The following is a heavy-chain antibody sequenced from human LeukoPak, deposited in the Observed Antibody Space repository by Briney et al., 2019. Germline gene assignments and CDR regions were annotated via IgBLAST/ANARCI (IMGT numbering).Heavy chain of an antibody. J-gene: IGHJ4*02. V-gene: IGHV3-23*01. CDR2: ISVSGGST. CDR1: GFTFSSSA. Sequence: PGGSLRLSCAASGFTFSSSAMSWVRQAPGKGLEWVSAISVSGGSTYYADSVKGRFTISRDNSKNTLYLQIDSLRAEDTAVYYCAKSLSSSWTSYFDYWGQGTLVTVSS. D-gene: IGHD6-13*01. CDR3: AKSLSSSWTSYFDY.